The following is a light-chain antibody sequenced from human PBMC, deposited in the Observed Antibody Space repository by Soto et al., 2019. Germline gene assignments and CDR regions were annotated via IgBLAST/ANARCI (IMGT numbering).Light chain of an antibody. CDR1: SSDISIYNY. CDR3: CSYTSSTNYV. V-gene: IGLV2-14*01. CDR2: EVS. Sequence: QSVLTQPASVSGSPGQSITISCTGTSSDISIYNYVSWYQQHPGKAPKLIIYEVSNRPSGISNRFSGAKSGNTASLTISGLQVEDEADYYCCSYTSSTNYVFGAGTKATVL. J-gene: IGLJ1*01.